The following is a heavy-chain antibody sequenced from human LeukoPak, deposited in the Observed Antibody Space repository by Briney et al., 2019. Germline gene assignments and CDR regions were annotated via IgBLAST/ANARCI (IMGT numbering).Heavy chain of an antibody. CDR1: GGSISSSSYY. Sequence: SETLSLTXTVSGGSISSSSYYWGWIRQPPGKGLEWIGSIYYSGSTYYNPSLKSRVTISVDTSKNQFSLKLSSVTAADTAVYYCARGWVVAATNFDYWGQGTLVTVSS. J-gene: IGHJ4*02. CDR2: IYYSGST. CDR3: ARGWVVAATNFDY. V-gene: IGHV4-39*01. D-gene: IGHD2-15*01.